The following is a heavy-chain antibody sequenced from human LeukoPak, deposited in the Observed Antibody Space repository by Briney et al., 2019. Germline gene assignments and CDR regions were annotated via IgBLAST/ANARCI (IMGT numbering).Heavy chain of an antibody. J-gene: IGHJ4*02. Sequence: GESLKISCEGSGYSFSNYWIGWVRQMPGKGLEWMGIIYPGDYETRYSPSFQGLVTISVDESISTANLQWSSLKASDTAMYYCAIPPGYCGNDCSFDHWGQGTLVTVSS. CDR1: GYSFSNYW. V-gene: IGHV5-51*01. CDR2: IYPGDYET. CDR3: AIPPGYCGNDCSFDH. D-gene: IGHD2-21*02.